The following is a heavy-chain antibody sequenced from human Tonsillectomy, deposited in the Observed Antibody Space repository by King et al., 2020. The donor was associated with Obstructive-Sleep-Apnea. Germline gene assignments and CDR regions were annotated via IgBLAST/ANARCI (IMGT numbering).Heavy chain of an antibody. J-gene: IGHJ6*02. CDR3: ARGDYDILTGSLYYYGMDV. CDR1: GSSISRSSYD. D-gene: IGHD3-9*01. CDR2: IYYSGRT. V-gene: IGHV4-39*07. Sequence: HLQESGPGLVKPSETLSLTCTVSGSSISRSSYDWGLISQTQGKGLDWIGSIYYSGRTYYNPSLKSRVTISVETSKNQFSLKLSSVTAADTAVYYCARGDYDILTGSLYYYGMDVWGQGTTVTVSS.